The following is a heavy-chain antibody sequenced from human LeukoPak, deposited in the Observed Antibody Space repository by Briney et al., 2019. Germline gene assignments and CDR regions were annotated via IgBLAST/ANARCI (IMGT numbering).Heavy chain of an antibody. CDR3: AREKDYDFWSGSPFGGYFDY. CDR1: GGSFSGYY. Sequence: SETLSLTCAVYGGSFSGYYWSWIRQPPGKGLEWIGEINHSGSTNYNPSLKSRVTISVDTSKNQFSLKLSSVTAADTAVYYCAREKDYDFWSGSPFGGYFDYWGQGTLVTVSS. CDR2: INHSGST. J-gene: IGHJ4*02. D-gene: IGHD3-3*01. V-gene: IGHV4-34*01.